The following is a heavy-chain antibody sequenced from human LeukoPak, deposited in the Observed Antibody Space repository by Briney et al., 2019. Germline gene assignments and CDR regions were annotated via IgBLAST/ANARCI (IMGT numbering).Heavy chain of an antibody. CDR1: GGSFSGYY. V-gene: IGHV4-59*01. Sequence: SETLSLTCAVYGGSFSGYYWSWIRQPPGKGLEWIGYIYYSGSTNYNPSLKSRVTMSIDTSKNQFSLKLSSVTAADTAVYYCARDFRGNYGSRGMDVWGQGTTVTVSS. J-gene: IGHJ6*02. D-gene: IGHD5-24*01. CDR3: ARDFRGNYGSRGMDV. CDR2: IYYSGST.